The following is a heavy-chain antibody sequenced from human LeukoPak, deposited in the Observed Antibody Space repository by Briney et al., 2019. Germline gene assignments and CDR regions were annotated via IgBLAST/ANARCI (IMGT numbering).Heavy chain of an antibody. V-gene: IGHV3-30-3*01. CDR1: GFTFSSYA. Sequence: GGSLRLSCAASGFTFSSYAMHWVRQAPGKGLEWVAVISYDGSNKYYADSVKGRFTISRDNSKNTLHLQMNSLRGEDMGVYYCARRPWGFGGGRNHYAMDVWGQGTTVTVS. CDR3: ARRPWGFGGGRNHYAMDV. CDR2: ISYDGSNK. J-gene: IGHJ6*02. D-gene: IGHD1-26*01.